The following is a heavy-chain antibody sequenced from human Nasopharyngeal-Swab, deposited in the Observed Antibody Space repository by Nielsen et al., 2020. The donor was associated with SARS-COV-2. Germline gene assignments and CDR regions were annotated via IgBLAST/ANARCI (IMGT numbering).Heavy chain of an antibody. CDR2: ISYDGSNK. Sequence: GESLKISCAASGFTFSSYAMHWVRQAPGKGLEWVAVISYDGSNKYYADSVKGRFTISRDNSKNTLYLQMNSLRAEDTAVYYCARGGPDYGDYDGFDPWDQGTLVTVSS. D-gene: IGHD4-17*01. CDR1: GFTFSSYA. J-gene: IGHJ5*02. V-gene: IGHV3-30-3*01. CDR3: ARGGPDYGDYDGFDP.